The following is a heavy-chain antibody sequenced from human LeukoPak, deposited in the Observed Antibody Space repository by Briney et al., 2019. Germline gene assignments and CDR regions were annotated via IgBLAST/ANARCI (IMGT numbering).Heavy chain of an antibody. CDR2: IYYSGCS. Sequence: SETLSPTCTVAGGSISSSSYYWGWIRQPPGKGLEWSGSIYYSGCSHYNPSLKSRGTISVDTANKQCSLTLSPVAAADTAVYYCARHGWSGYDLLGWFDPWRQGTLVTVSS. D-gene: IGHD5-12*01. CDR1: GGSISSSSYY. J-gene: IGHJ5*02. CDR3: ARHGWSGYDLLGWFDP. V-gene: IGHV4-39*01.